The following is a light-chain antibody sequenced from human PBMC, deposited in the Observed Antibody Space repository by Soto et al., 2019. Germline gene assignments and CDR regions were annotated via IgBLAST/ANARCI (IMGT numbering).Light chain of an antibody. CDR2: GAS. CDR3: QQYETFSGT. CDR1: QSVGTY. V-gene: IGKV3-11*01. Sequence: ENVLTQSPGTLSLSPGERATLSCRASQSVGTYLAWYQQKPGQSPRLLIYGASTRATGIPARFSGSGSGTKFTLTIASLQPDDVATYYCQQYETFSGTLGPGTKVDIK. J-gene: IGKJ1*01.